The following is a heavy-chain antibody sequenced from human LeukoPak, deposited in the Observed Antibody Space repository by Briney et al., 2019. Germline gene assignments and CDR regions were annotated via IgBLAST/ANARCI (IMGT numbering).Heavy chain of an antibody. J-gene: IGHJ6*03. CDR1: GYTFTGYY. Sequence: GASVKVSCKTSGYTFTGYYMHWIRQAPGQGLEWMGWIALNTGDTHSAQKFQHRVTMTRDTSISTAYMELSSLRSEDTAVYYCARAPAHRWGGWPIPLVTQRYYYYYMDVWGKGTTVTISS. CDR3: ARAPAHRWGGWPIPLVTQRYYYYYMDV. CDR2: IALNTGDT. V-gene: IGHV1-2*02. D-gene: IGHD6-19*01.